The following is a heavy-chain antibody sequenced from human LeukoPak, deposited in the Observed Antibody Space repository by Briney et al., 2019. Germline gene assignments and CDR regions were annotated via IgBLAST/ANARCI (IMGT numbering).Heavy chain of an antibody. V-gene: IGHV1-2*02. CDR2: INPNSGVT. D-gene: IGHD5-12*01. CDR3: AKDRYGDYEAPFHYYMDA. J-gene: IGHJ6*03. CDR1: GYTFSVFY. Sequence: ASVTVSFTASGYTFSVFYIHWVRQAPGQGLEWMGWINPNSGVTNYAQKLQGRVTITRDTSIDTAYMQLSRLRSDDTAVYYCAKDRYGDYEAPFHYYMDAWGRGTTVTVSS.